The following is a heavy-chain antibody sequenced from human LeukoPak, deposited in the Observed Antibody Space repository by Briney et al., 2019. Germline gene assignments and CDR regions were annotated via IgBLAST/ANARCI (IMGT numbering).Heavy chain of an antibody. J-gene: IGHJ4*02. CDR1: GFTFSYHW. Sequence: GRSLRLSCAASGFTFSYHWMTWDRQAPGKGLEWVANIKNDVAVKKYVDSVKGRFTISRDNAKNSLYLQMNSLRAEDTAVYYCAKDSYRQGDFWRQGVLVTVSS. D-gene: IGHD5-12*01. V-gene: IGHV3-7*01. CDR2: IKNDVAVK. CDR3: AKDSYRQGDF.